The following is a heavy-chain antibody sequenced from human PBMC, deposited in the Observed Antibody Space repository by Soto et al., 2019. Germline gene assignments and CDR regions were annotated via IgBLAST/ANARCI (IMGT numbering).Heavy chain of an antibody. CDR3: ARVPAGLRYFDWLPSPADY. V-gene: IGHV1-46*03. D-gene: IGHD3-9*01. CDR1: GYTFTSHG. J-gene: IGHJ4*02. Sequence: ASVKVSCTASGYTFTSHGISWVRQAPGQGLEWMGIINPSGGSTSYAQKFQGRVTMTRDTSTSTVYMELSSLRSEDTAVYYCARVPAGLRYFDWLPSPADYWGQGTLVTVSS. CDR2: INPSGGST.